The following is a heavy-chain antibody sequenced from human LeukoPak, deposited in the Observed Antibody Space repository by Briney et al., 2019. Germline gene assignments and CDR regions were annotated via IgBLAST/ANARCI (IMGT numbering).Heavy chain of an antibody. CDR1: GFTFSNAW. CDR2: IKSKTDGGTT. Sequence: GGSLRLPCAASGFTFSNAWMSWVRQAPGKGLEWVGRIKSKTDGGTTDYAAPVKGRFTISRDDSKNTLYLQMNSLKTEDTAVYYCTTDGYNYSAYYYYYMDVWGKGTTVTVSS. CDR3: TTDGYNYSAYYYYYMDV. D-gene: IGHD5-24*01. V-gene: IGHV3-15*01. J-gene: IGHJ6*03.